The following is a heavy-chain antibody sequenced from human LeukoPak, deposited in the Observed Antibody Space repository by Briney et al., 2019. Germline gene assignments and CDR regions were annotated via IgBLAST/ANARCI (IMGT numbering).Heavy chain of an antibody. D-gene: IGHD2-2*01. V-gene: IGHV4-61*01. CDR1: GGSVSSGSYY. Sequence: PSETLSLTCTVSGGSVSSGSYYWSWIRQPPGKGLEWIGYIYSSGSTNYKPSLKSRVTISKDTSKNQFSLKLSSVTAADTAVYYCAREGYCTTTSCSYEFDYWGQGTLVTVSS. J-gene: IGHJ4*02. CDR2: IYSSGST. CDR3: AREGYCTTTSCSYEFDY.